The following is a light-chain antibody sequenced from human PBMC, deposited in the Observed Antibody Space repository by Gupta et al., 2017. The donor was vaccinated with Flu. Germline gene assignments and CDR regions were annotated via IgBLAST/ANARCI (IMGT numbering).Light chain of an antibody. CDR2: AAS. Sequence: DIQLSQSPSFPSVSVGDRVTITCRARQAIKTYLAWYQQKQGKAPKLLIYAASTLQSGVPSRFIGSGSGTDFSLTISGLQPEDFATYYCQQLNSYPPWTFGQGTKV. CDR1: QAIKTY. J-gene: IGKJ1*01. V-gene: IGKV1-9*01. CDR3: QQLNSYPPWT.